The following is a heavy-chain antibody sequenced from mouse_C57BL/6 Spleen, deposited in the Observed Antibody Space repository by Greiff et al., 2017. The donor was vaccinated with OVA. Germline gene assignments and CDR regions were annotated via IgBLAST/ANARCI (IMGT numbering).Heavy chain of an antibody. CDR3: TDYGSYFDY. V-gene: IGHV6-3*01. CDR2: IRLKSDNYAT. J-gene: IGHJ2*01. D-gene: IGHD1-1*01. CDR1: GFTFSNYW. Sequence: VQLKESGGGLVQPGGSMKLSCVASGFTFSNYWMNWVRQSPEKGLEWVAQIRLKSDNYATHYAESVKGRFTISRDDSKSSVYLQMNNLRAEDTGIYYCTDYGSYFDYWGQGTTLTVSS.